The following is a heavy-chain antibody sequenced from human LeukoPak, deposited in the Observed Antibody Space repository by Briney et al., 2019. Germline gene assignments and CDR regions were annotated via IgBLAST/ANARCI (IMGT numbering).Heavy chain of an antibody. J-gene: IGHJ4*02. Sequence: GGSLRLSCAASGFTFSSYGMHWVRQAPGKGLEWVAVIWYDGSNKYYADSVKGRFTISRDNSKNTLYLQMNSLRAEDTAVYYCARESPPSTLFDYWGQGTLVTVSS. CDR3: ARESPPSTLFDY. CDR1: GFTFSSYG. V-gene: IGHV3-33*01. CDR2: IWYDGSNK.